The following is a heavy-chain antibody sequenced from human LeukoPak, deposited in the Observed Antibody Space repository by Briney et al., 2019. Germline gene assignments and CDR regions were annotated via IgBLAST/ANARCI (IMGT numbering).Heavy chain of an antibody. J-gene: IGHJ5*01. Sequence: GESLKISCKASGYSFTSYWIGWVRQMPGKGLEWMGMIYPGDSDTRYSPSFQGQVTISADKFISTAYLQWSSLKASDTAMYYCARAAYCGANCYSVGWFDSWGQGTLVTVSS. CDR1: GYSFTSYW. CDR3: ARAAYCGANCYSVGWFDS. V-gene: IGHV5-51*01. D-gene: IGHD2-21*02. CDR2: IYPGDSDT.